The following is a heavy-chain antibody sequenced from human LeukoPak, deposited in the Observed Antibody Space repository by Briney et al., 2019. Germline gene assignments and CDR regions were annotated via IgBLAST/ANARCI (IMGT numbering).Heavy chain of an antibody. CDR2: FDPEDGET. V-gene: IGHV1-24*01. J-gene: IGHJ4*02. CDR3: ARGSLYYDSYADY. D-gene: IGHD3-22*01. CDR1: GYTLTELS. Sequence: ASVKVSCKVSGYTLTELSMHWVRQAPGKGLEWMGGFDPEDGETIYAQKLQGRVTMTTDTSTSTAYMELRSLRSDDTAVYYCARGSLYYDSYADYWGQGTLVTVSS.